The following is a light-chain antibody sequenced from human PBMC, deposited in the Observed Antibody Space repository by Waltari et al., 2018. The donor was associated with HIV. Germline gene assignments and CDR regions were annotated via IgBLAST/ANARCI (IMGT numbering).Light chain of an antibody. CDR3: QQYDNWPPLT. Sequence: EIVLTQSPATLSVSPVLRATSSCRTSQSVSSNLDWYQQKPGQAPRLLIYGASIRDTGIPARFSGSGSGTEFNLTISSLQSEDFTVYYCQQYDNWPPLTFGGGTKVEIK. CDR1: QSVSSN. V-gene: IGKV3-15*01. CDR2: GAS. J-gene: IGKJ4*01.